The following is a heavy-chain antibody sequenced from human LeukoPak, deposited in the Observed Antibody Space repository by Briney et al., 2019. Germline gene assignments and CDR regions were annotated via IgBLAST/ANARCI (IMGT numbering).Heavy chain of an antibody. CDR3: AKEMATIKSKRAGGPFDY. Sequence: GGSLRLSCAGSGFTFRTSGMNWVRQAPGKGLEWVSFIRYDGSNKYYADSVKGRFTISRDNSKNTLYLQMNSLRAEDTAVYYCAKEMATIKSKRAGGPFDYWGQGTLVTVSS. V-gene: IGHV3-30*02. CDR2: IRYDGSNK. CDR1: GFTFRTSG. J-gene: IGHJ4*02. D-gene: IGHD5-24*01.